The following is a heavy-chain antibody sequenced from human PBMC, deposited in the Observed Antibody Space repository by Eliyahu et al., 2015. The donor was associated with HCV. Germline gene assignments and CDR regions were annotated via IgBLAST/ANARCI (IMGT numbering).Heavy chain of an antibody. V-gene: IGHV3-74*01. Sequence: GGSLRLSCAVSGFTLSSNWMHWVRQAPGKGLVWVSRIDQHGTGTSYADSVKGRFTISRDDAKNTLYLQMNSLRAEDTAVYYCNPIFGGGFWFDVWGQGITVTVSS. D-gene: IGHD3-3*01. CDR1: GFTLSSNW. CDR2: IDQHGTGT. J-gene: IGHJ6*02. CDR3: NPIFGGGFWFDV.